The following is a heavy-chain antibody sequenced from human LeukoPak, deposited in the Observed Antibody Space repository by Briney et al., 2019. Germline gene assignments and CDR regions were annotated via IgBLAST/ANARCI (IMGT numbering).Heavy chain of an antibody. D-gene: IGHD3-16*01. CDR1: GFTFTNYA. Sequence: GGSLRLSCATSGFTFTNYAMNWVRQAPGKGLEWVSAVTGTGDTTYYADSVKGRFFMSREDSKTTVYLQMSSLRAEDTAIYYCAKGAEIDLWGQGTLVTVSS. CDR2: VTGTGDTT. J-gene: IGHJ5*02. CDR3: AKGAEIDL. V-gene: IGHV3-23*01.